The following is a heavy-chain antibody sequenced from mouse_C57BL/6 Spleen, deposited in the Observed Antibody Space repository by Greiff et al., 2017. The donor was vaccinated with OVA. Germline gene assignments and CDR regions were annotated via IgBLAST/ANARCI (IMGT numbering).Heavy chain of an antibody. Sequence: QVQLQQPGAELVRPGSSVKLSCKASGYTFTSYWMDWVKQRPGQGLEWIGNIYPSDSETHYNQKFKDKATLTVDKSSSTAYMQLSSLTSEDTAVYYCAREDSSSPYAIDYWGQGTSVTVSS. D-gene: IGHD1-1*01. CDR1: GYTFTSYW. J-gene: IGHJ4*01. V-gene: IGHV1-61*01. CDR2: IYPSDSET. CDR3: AREDSSSPYAIDY.